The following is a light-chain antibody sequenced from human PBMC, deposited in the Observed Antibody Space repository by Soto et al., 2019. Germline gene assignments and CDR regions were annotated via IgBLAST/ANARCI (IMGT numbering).Light chain of an antibody. CDR3: QVWDSSSDHYV. CDR1: NIGSKS. V-gene: IGLV3-21*02. Sequence: SYELTQPPSVSVAPGQTARITCEGTNIGSKSVHWYQQKPGQAPLLVVYDDSDRPSGIPERLSGFNSGKTATLTISRAEAGDEADYYCQVWDSSSDHYVFGTGTQLTVL. J-gene: IGLJ1*01. CDR2: DDS.